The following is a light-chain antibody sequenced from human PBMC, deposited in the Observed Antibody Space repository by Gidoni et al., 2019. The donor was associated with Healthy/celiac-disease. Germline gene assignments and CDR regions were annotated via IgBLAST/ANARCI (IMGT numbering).Light chain of an antibody. CDR3: SSYTSGSRV. CDR1: SSDVGNYNY. CDR2: EVS. J-gene: IGLJ3*02. Sequence: QSALTQPASVSGSPGQSITISCTGTSSDVGNYNYVSWYQQHPGKAPKLMIYEVSNRPSGVSNRFSGSKSGNTASLTISGLQAEDEADYYCSSYTSGSRVFGGGTKLTVL. V-gene: IGLV2-14*01.